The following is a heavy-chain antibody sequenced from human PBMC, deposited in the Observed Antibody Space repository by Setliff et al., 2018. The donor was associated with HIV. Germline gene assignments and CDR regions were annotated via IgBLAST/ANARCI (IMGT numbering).Heavy chain of an antibody. CDR2: ISTSSSYT. CDR1: GFTFSDYY. V-gene: IGHV3-11*05. J-gene: IGHJ4*02. Sequence: GESLTISCAASGFTFSDYYMTWIRQAPGKGLEWVSYISTSSSYTNYVDSVKGRFTISRDNAKNSLYLQMNSLRAEDTAVYYCARDSGAVAGNFDYWGQGTLVTVSS. CDR3: ARDSGAVAGNFDY. D-gene: IGHD6-19*01.